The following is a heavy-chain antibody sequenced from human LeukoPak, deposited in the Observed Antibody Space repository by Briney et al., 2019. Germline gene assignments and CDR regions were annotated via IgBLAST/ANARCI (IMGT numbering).Heavy chain of an antibody. D-gene: IGHD2-15*01. J-gene: IGHJ3*02. Sequence: SVKVSCKASGGTFSSYAISWVRQAPGQGLEWMGGIIPIFGTANYAQKFQGRVTITTDESTSTAYMELSSLRSEDTAVYYCARDGCSGGSCCSDAFDIRGQGTMVTVSS. CDR1: GGTFSSYA. CDR2: IIPIFGTA. CDR3: ARDGCSGGSCCSDAFDI. V-gene: IGHV1-69*05.